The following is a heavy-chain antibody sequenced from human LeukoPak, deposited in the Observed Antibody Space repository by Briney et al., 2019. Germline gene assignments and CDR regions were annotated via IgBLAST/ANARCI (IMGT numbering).Heavy chain of an antibody. J-gene: IGHJ4*02. CDR3: ARALPSGPFDY. D-gene: IGHD6-19*01. CDR2: ISSSSSTI. V-gene: IGHV3-48*01. CDR1: GFTFSSYS. Sequence: GGSLRLSCAASGFTFSSYSMNWVRQAPGKGLEWVSYISSSSSTIYYADSVKGRFTISRDNAKNSLYLQMNSLRAEDTAVYYCARALPSGPFDYWGQGTLVTVSS.